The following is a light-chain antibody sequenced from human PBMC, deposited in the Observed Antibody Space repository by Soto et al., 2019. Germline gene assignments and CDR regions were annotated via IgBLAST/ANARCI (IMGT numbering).Light chain of an antibody. CDR3: HQYYNWPLT. V-gene: IGKV3-15*01. CDR2: DSS. Sequence: ERVMTQSPVTLSVSPGESATLSCRASQTVGSRLAWYQQKSGQAPRLLIYDSSTRATGIPARFGGSGSGTEFTLTISSLQSVDFAVYYCHQYYNWPLTFGGGTKVEI. CDR1: QTVGSR. J-gene: IGKJ4*01.